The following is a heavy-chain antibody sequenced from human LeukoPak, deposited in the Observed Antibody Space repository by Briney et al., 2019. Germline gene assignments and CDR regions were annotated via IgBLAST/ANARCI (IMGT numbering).Heavy chain of an antibody. D-gene: IGHD6-19*01. CDR1: GYTFTSYG. CDR2: ISAYNGNT. Sequence: GASVKVSCKASGYTFTSYGISWVRQAPGQGLECMGWISAYNGNTNYAQKLQGRVTMTTDTSTSTAYMELRSLRSDDTAVYYCAREQQWASMGSYYFDYWGQGTLVTVSS. V-gene: IGHV1-18*01. CDR3: AREQQWASMGSYYFDY. J-gene: IGHJ4*02.